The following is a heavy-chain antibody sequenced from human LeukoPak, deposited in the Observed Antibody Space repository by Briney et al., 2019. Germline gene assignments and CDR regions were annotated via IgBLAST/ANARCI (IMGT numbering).Heavy chain of an antibody. CDR3: ARDYRAMDV. V-gene: IGHV3-48*02. CDR2: ISSSSSTI. J-gene: IGHJ6*02. CDR1: GFTVSSNY. Sequence: GGSLRLSCAASGFTVSSNYMTWVRQAPGKGLEWVSYISSSSSTIYYADSVKGRFTISRDNARNSLYLQMNSLRDEDTAVYYCARDYRAMDVWGRGTTVTVSS.